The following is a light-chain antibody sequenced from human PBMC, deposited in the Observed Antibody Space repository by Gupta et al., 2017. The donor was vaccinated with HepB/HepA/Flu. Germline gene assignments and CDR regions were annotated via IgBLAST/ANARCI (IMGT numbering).Light chain of an antibody. CDR2: DVR. Sequence: QSALTQPASVSGSPGQSITLSCPGTSIDVGDDNYVYQYQPHPANDLILLSYDVRNRRAPVSNRVSGSESGTTASLTISEVEAEDDDYYHSSSYTSSSTVFGGGTKLTVL. CDR3: SSYTSSSTV. V-gene: IGLV2-14*01. CDR1: SIDVGDDNY. J-gene: IGLJ2*01.